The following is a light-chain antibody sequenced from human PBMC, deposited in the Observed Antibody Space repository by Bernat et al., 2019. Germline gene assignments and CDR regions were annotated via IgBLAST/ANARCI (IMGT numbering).Light chain of an antibody. CDR2: LSS. CDR1: QSLLHSNGNKY. J-gene: IGKJ5*01. CDR3: MQRLQTPIT. Sequence: DVVVTQSPLSLPVTPGEAASISCNSSQSLLHSNGNKYLDWYLQRAGQSPQLLIYLSSNRASGVPHRFSGSGSGTEFTLQISGVEAEDVGVYYCMQRLQTPITFGQGTRLDIK. V-gene: IGKV2-28*01.